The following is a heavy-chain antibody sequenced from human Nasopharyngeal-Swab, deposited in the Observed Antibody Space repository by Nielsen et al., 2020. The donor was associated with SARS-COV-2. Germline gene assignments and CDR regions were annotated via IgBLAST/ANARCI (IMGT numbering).Heavy chain of an antibody. D-gene: IGHD4-11*01. V-gene: IGHV3-9*01. CDR3: AKDHRGYSKYMDV. J-gene: IGHJ6*03. CDR2: IGWNSDSI. Sequence: SLKISCAASGFTFHDYAMRWVRQAPGKGLEWVSGIGWNSDSIAYADSVKGRFTISRDNAKNSLYLQMNSLRAEDTALYYCAKDHRGYSKYMDVWGKGTTVTVSS. CDR1: GFTFHDYA.